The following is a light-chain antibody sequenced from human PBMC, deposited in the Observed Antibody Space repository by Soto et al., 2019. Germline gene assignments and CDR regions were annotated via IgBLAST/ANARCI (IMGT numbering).Light chain of an antibody. CDR2: GAF. CDR3: QQYKNWPPLT. J-gene: IGKJ4*01. V-gene: IGKV3-15*01. CDR1: QSVSYN. Sequence: EIVMTQSPATLSVSPGERGTFSCRASQSVSYNLAWYQQRPGQGPRLLIYGAFTRATGIPARFSGSGSGTEFALTISSLRSQDFAVYYCQQYKNWPPLTFGGGTKVEIK.